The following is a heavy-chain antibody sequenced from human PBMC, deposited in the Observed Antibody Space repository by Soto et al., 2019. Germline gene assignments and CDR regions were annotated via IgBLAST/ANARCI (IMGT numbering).Heavy chain of an antibody. CDR1: GFTFSFYG. CDR2: ISDDGSKK. Sequence: GGSLRLSCAASGFTFSFYGMHWVRQAPGKGLEWVAVISDDGSKKYYADSVKGRFTISRDNAKNSLYLQMNSLRAEDTAVYYCARVLYYDNSAYNFWGKGTLVTVSS. CDR3: ARVLYYDNSAYNF. V-gene: IGHV3-30*03. J-gene: IGHJ4*02. D-gene: IGHD3-22*01.